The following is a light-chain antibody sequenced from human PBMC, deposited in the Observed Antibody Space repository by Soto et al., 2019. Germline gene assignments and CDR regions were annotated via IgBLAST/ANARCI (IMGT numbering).Light chain of an antibody. V-gene: IGKV3-11*01. Sequence: EIVLTQSPATLSLSPGERATLSCRSSQSVSSYLAWYQQKPGQVPRLVIYDASNRATGIPGRFSGSVSGTDFTLTISSLEPEDFGVYYCQQRSSWPRTFGQGTKVEIK. CDR2: DAS. CDR1: QSVSSY. CDR3: QQRSSWPRT. J-gene: IGKJ1*01.